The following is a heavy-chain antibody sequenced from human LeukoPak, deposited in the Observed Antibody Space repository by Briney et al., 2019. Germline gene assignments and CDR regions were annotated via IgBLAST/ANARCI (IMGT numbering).Heavy chain of an antibody. V-gene: IGHV4-59*01. Sequence: PSETLSLACTVSGVSNSSYYWSWIRQRPGNGLEGIGYIYYSGSTYYNPSLKSRVTISVDTSKNQLYLKLSSVTAADTAVYYCARGPYCSGGSCYFSIYYYYYMDVWGKGTTVTVSS. J-gene: IGHJ6*03. CDR1: GVSNSSYY. D-gene: IGHD2-15*01. CDR2: IYYSGST. CDR3: ARGPYCSGGSCYFSIYYYYYMDV.